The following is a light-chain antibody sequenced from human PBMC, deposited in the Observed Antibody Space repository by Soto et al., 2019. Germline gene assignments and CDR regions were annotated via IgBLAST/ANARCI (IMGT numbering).Light chain of an antibody. CDR3: QQYNNWPLT. CDR1: QNIGNN. J-gene: IGKJ4*01. CDR2: GAS. V-gene: IGKV3-15*01. Sequence: VMTQSPATLSASPGERVILSCRASQNIGNNLAWYQQKPGQAPRLLMYGASSRASDTPARFSGSGSATDFTLTISSLQSEDFAVYYCQQYNNWPLTFGGGTKVEIK.